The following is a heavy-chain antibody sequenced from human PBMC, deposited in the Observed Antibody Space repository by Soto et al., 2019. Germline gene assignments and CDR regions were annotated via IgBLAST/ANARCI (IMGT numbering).Heavy chain of an antibody. J-gene: IGHJ6*02. V-gene: IGHV3-73*02. CDR2: IRSKAHNYAT. CDR3: AKYSGDFPVYNGLNV. Sequence: EVQLVESGGDLVRSGGSLKVSCAASGFAFSGAAFHWVRQAPGKGLEWVGRIRSKAHNYATEYAASVKGRFTISRDDSRNTAYLQMNSLKVEDTAVYYCAKYSGDFPVYNGLNVWGQGTTVTVSS. D-gene: IGHD1-26*01. CDR1: GFAFSGAA.